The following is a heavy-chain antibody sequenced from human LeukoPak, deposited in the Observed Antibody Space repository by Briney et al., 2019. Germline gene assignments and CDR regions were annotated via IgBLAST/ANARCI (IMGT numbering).Heavy chain of an antibody. CDR3: ARGLPVYFDY. CDR1: GGSFSGYY. V-gene: IGHV4-34*01. Sequence: SETLSLTCAVYGGSFSGYYWSWIRQPPGKGLEWIGEIKHSGSTNYNPSLKSRVTISVDTSKNQFSLKLSSVTAADTAVYYCARGLPVYFDYWGQGTLVTVSS. J-gene: IGHJ4*02. CDR2: IKHSGST.